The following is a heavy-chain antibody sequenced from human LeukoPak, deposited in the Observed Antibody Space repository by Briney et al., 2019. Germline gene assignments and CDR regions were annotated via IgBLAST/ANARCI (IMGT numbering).Heavy chain of an antibody. V-gene: IGHV4-59*08. D-gene: IGHD6-6*01. Sequence: SETLSLTCTVSGGSISSSNWSRIRQPPGKRQEGTGNIYYSGSTNYNHSLMSRGTISLDTSKNQFSLKLNTLTAASTAVYYCARHEQLVGGLFDYWGQGTLVTVSS. CDR3: ARHEQLVGGLFDY. CDR1: GGSISSSN. CDR2: IYYSGST. J-gene: IGHJ4*02.